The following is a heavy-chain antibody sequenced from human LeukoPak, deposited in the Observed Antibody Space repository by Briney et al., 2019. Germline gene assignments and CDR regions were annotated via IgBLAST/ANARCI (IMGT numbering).Heavy chain of an antibody. J-gene: IGHJ4*02. V-gene: IGHV3-21*01. Sequence: PGGSLSLSCAASRFTFSSYSMNWLRQAPGKGLEWVSSISSSSSYIYDADSVKERFTISRDNAKNSLYLQMNSLRAEDTAVYYCARDSIKAPLDYWGQGTLVTVSS. CDR2: ISSSSSYI. D-gene: IGHD3-10*01. CDR3: ARDSIKAPLDY. CDR1: RFTFSSYS.